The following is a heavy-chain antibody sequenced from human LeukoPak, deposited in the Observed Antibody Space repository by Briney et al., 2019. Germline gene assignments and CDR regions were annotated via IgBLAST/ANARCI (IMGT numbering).Heavy chain of an antibody. CDR1: GFTFSSYA. Sequence: GGSLRLSXAASGFTFSSYAMSWVRQAPGKGLEWVSAISGSGGSTYYADSVKGRFTISRDNSKNTLYLQMNSLRAEDTAVYYCAKGVYYYDSSGSNAFDTWGQGTMVTVSS. J-gene: IGHJ3*02. D-gene: IGHD3-22*01. V-gene: IGHV3-23*01. CDR2: ISGSGGST. CDR3: AKGVYYYDSSGSNAFDT.